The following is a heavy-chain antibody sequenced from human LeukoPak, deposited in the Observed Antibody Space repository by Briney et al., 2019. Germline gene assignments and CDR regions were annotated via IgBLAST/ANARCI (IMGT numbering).Heavy chain of an antibody. CDR1: GGSISSYY. CDR3: ARQYTMVRGVIRPNWFDP. CDR2: IYYSGST. V-gene: IGHV4-59*08. D-gene: IGHD3-10*01. J-gene: IGHJ5*02. Sequence: PSETLSLTCTVSGGSISSYYWSWIRQPPGKGLEWIGYIYYSGSTNYNPSLKSRVTISVDTSKNQFSLKLSSVTAADTAVYYCARQYTMVRGVIRPNWFDPWGQGTLVTVSS.